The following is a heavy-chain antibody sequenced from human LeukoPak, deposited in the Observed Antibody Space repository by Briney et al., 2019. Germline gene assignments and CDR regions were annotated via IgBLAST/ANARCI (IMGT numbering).Heavy chain of an antibody. J-gene: IGHJ4*02. CDR1: GFTFTTYW. CDR2: INSDGSDT. Sequence: PGGSLRLSCADSGFTFTTYWMHWVRQAPGRGLVWVSRINSDGSDTTYADSVKGRFTISRDNAKNTLYLQMNSLRAEDTAVYYCARGTNGIWSFDYWGQGTLVTVSS. D-gene: IGHD2-8*01. V-gene: IGHV3-74*01. CDR3: ARGTNGIWSFDY.